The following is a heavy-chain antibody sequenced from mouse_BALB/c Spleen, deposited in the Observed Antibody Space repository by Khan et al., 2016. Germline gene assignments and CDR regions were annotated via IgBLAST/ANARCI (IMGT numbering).Heavy chain of an antibody. J-gene: IGHJ4*01. CDR2: IDPFNGGT. Sequence: VQLQQSGPELMKPGASVKISCKASGYSFTSYYMHWVKQSHGKSLEWIGYIDPFNGGTSYNQKFKGKATLTVDKSSSTAYMHLRSLTSEDSAVYYCARSTQSFYAMGYWGQGTSVTVSS. CDR1: GYSFTSYY. CDR3: ARSTQSFYAMGY. V-gene: IGHV1-31*01.